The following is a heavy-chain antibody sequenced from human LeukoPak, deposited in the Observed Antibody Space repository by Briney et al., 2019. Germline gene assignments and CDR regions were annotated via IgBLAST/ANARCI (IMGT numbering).Heavy chain of an antibody. J-gene: IGHJ4*02. CDR3: AKDDVLDY. Sequence: GGSLRLSCAASGFTFDDYAMHWVRQAPGKGLEWVSGISWNSGSIGYADSVKGRFTISSDNAKNSLYLQMNSLRAEDTALYYCAKDDVLDYWGQGTLVTVSS. CDR2: ISWNSGSI. V-gene: IGHV3-9*01. D-gene: IGHD3-16*01. CDR1: GFTFDDYA.